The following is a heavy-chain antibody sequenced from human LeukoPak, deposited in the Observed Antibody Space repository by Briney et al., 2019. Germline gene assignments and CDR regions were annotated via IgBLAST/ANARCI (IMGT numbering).Heavy chain of an antibody. CDR2: IRYDGSNK. CDR3: AKAYIVVVPAAIRVGGGAGFDI. CDR1: GFTFSSYG. J-gene: IGHJ3*02. D-gene: IGHD2-2*02. Sequence: PGGSLRLSCAASGFTFSSYGMHWVRQAPGKGLEWVAFIRYDGSNKYYADSVKGRFTISRDNSKNTLYLQMNSLRAEDTAVYYCAKAYIVVVPAAIRVGGGAGFDIWGQGTMVTVSS. V-gene: IGHV3-30*02.